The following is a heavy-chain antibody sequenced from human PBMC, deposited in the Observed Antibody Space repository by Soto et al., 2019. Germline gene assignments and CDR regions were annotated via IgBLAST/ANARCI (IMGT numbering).Heavy chain of an antibody. CDR3: ARDSRAVAADFDY. V-gene: IGHV1-2*04. J-gene: IGHJ4*02. D-gene: IGHD6-19*01. CDR2: INPNSGGT. CDR1: GYTFTGYY. Sequence: ASVKVSCKASGYTFTGYYMHWVRQAPGQGLEWMGWINPNSGGTNYAQKFQGWVTMTRDTSISTAYMELSRLRSDDTAVYYCARDSRAVAADFDYWGQGTLVTVSS.